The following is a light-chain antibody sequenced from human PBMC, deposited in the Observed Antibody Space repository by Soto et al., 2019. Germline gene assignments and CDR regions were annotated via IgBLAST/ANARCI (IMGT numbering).Light chain of an antibody. V-gene: IGKV3D-20*02. Sequence: IGLSQSPCTLSLSTGERATLSCRASQSVSSSYLAWYQQKPGQAPRLLIYGASSRATGIPARFSGSGSGTDFTLTISSLEPEDIAVYYCQQRSNWRVTFGGGTKVAIK. CDR1: QSVSSSY. CDR2: GAS. J-gene: IGKJ4*01. CDR3: QQRSNWRVT.